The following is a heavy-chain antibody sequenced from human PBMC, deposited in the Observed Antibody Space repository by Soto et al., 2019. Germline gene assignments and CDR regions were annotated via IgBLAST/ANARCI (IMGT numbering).Heavy chain of an antibody. CDR2: IYPGDSDT. J-gene: IGHJ5*02. Sequence: GESLKISCKGSGYSFTSYWIGWVRQMPGKGLEWMGIIYPGDSDTRYSPSFQGQVTISADKSISTAYLQWSSLKASDTAMYYCARMVYYDSSGYPNNWFDPWGQGTLVTVPS. V-gene: IGHV5-51*01. CDR1: GYSFTSYW. CDR3: ARMVYYDSSGYPNNWFDP. D-gene: IGHD3-22*01.